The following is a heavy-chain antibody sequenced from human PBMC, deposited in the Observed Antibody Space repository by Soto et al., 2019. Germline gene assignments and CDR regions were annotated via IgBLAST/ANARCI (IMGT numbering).Heavy chain of an antibody. CDR2: IIPIFGTA. J-gene: IGHJ5*02. Sequence: ASVKVSCKASGGTFSSYAISWVRQAPGQGLEWMGGIIPIFGTANYAQKFQGRVTITADESTSTAYMELSSLRSEDTAVYYCASRVGNGLRYFDWLLGSGGWFDPWGQGTLVTVSS. D-gene: IGHD3-9*01. V-gene: IGHV1-69*13. CDR1: GGTFSSYA. CDR3: ASRVGNGLRYFDWLLGSGGWFDP.